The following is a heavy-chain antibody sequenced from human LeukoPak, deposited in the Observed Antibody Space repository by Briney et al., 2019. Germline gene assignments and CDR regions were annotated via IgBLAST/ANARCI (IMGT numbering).Heavy chain of an antibody. V-gene: IGHV4-30-4*02. D-gene: IGHD6-19*01. J-gene: IGHJ4*02. CDR3: AREGYASGWNDF. Sequence: SETLSLTCTVSGGSISSGDYYWSWIRQPPGKGLEWIGYIYYSGSTYYNPSLKSRVTISVDTSKNQFSLKLSSVTAADTAVYYCAREGYASGWNDFWGQGTLVTVSS. CDR1: GGSISSGDYY. CDR2: IYYSGST.